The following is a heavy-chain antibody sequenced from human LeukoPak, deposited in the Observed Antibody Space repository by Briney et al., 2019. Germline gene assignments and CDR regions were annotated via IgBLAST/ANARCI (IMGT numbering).Heavy chain of an antibody. CDR3: ARGPYSSNWYVDY. V-gene: IGHV3-48*03. J-gene: IGHJ4*02. CDR2: ISRTGNSI. CDR1: GFTLSSYE. D-gene: IGHD6-13*01. Sequence: GGSLRLSCAASGFTLSSYEMNWVRLAPGKGLEWISYISRTGNSIYYADSAKGRLTISRDSAKNSLYLQMNSLRAEDTAVYYCARGPYSSNWYVDYWGQGTLVTVAS.